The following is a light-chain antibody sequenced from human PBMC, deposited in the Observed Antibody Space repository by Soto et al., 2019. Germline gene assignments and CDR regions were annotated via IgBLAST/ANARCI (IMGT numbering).Light chain of an antibody. V-gene: IGKV3-20*01. CDR1: QSVASSY. CDR3: QQYGISPLVT. J-gene: IGKJ4*01. CDR2: GAS. Sequence: EIVLTQSPGTLSLSPGERATLSCRASQSVASSYLAWYQQKPGQAPRLLIYGASIRATGTPDRFSGSGSGTDFTISISRLEPEDFAVYYCQQYGISPLVTFGGGTKVE.